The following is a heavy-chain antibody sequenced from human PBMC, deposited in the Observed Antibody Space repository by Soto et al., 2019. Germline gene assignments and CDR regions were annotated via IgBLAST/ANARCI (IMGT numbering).Heavy chain of an antibody. CDR1: WYTFTVDY. CDR3: ARGARKTPEQNTTAFDI. V-gene: IGHV1-2*02. Sequence: ASVEVSFKASWYTFTVDYIHWFLHSPLQWLEWMGWINPNSGGTNYAQKFQGSVTMTRDTSISTAYMELSRLRSDDTAVYYCARGARKTPEQNTTAFDISGKGTMV. J-gene: IGHJ3*02. CDR2: INPNSGGT.